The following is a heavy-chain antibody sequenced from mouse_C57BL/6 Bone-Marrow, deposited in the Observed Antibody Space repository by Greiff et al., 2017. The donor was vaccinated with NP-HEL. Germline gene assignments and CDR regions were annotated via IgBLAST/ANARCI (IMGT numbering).Heavy chain of an antibody. Sequence: QVQLQQSGAELVRPGTSVKVSCKASGYAFTNYLIEWVKQRPGQGLEWIGVINPGSGGTTYNEKFKGKATLTADKSSSTAYMQLSSLTSEDSAVYFCARFSSYYYGSSYSYWYFDVWGTGTTVTVSS. V-gene: IGHV1-54*01. CDR2: INPGSGGT. CDR1: GYAFTNYL. J-gene: IGHJ1*03. CDR3: ARFSSYYYGSSYSYWYFDV. D-gene: IGHD1-1*01.